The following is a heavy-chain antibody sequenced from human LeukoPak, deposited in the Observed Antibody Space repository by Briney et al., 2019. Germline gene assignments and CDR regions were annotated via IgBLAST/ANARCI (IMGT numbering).Heavy chain of an antibody. CDR3: GRDRDGPGATVDH. V-gene: IGHV3-74*01. CDR2: INNDGSGT. J-gene: IGHJ5*02. D-gene: IGHD1-26*01. Sequence: GGSLRLSCEVSGFSLSNYWMQWVRQAPGKGLVWVSRINNDGSGTTYADSVKGRFTISRDNAKNTLYLQMNSLRAEDTAIYYCGRDRDGPGATVDHWGQGTLVTVSS. CDR1: GFSLSNYW.